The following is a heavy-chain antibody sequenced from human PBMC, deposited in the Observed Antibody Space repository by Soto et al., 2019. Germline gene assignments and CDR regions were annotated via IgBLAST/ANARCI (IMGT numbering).Heavy chain of an antibody. Sequence: EVQLLESGGGLVQTGGSLRLSCAASGFTFSSYAMSWVRQAPGKGLEWVSAISGSGGSTYYADSVKGRFTISRDNSKNTLYLQMNSLRAEDTAVYYCAKDERHYDILTGYYDLNWFDPWGQGTLVTVSS. CDR2: ISGSGGST. CDR1: GFTFSSYA. CDR3: AKDERHYDILTGYYDLNWFDP. D-gene: IGHD3-9*01. J-gene: IGHJ5*02. V-gene: IGHV3-23*01.